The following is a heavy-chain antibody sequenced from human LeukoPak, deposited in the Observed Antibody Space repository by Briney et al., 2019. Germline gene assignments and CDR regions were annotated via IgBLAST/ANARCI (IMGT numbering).Heavy chain of an antibody. V-gene: IGHV3-48*04. CDR3: ARDNNWGFDY. J-gene: IGHJ4*02. Sequence: GGSLRLSCAGSGFIFSDYSMIWVRQAPGKGLEWISNIRGSRSGLGSGMYYADSVRGRFTISRDDAKNSLYLQMSSLRAEDTAFYYCARDNNWGFDYWGQGALVTVSS. CDR1: GFIFSDYS. CDR2: IRGSRSGLGSGM. D-gene: IGHD7-27*01.